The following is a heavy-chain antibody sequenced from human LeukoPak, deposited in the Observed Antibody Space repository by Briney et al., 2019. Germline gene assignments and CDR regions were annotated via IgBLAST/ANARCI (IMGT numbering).Heavy chain of an antibody. V-gene: IGHV4-59*01. CDR1: GGSISSYY. Sequence: SETLSLTCTVSGGSISSYYWNWIRQPPGKGLEWIGYIFHSGSTNYNPSLKSRVTMSVDTSKNQFSLKLSSATAADTAVYYCAREASSGWHIDYWGQGTLVTVSS. CDR3: AREASSGWHIDY. CDR2: IFHSGST. J-gene: IGHJ4*02. D-gene: IGHD6-19*01.